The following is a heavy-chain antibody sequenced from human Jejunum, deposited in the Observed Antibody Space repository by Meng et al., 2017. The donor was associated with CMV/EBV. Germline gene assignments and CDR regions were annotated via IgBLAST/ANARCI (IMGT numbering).Heavy chain of an antibody. CDR2: ERQDKGEK. Sequence: WVGEAAGKGRGGVARERQDKGEKYYVESVKGRLSISRDKAKNGVYLKRNSRGVEDTAVYYCVRARWGIVGGVIGGRAYFDHWGQGTLVTVSS. V-gene: IGHV3-7*01. J-gene: IGHJ4*02. D-gene: IGHD3-10*01. CDR3: VRARWGIVGGVIGGRAYFDH.